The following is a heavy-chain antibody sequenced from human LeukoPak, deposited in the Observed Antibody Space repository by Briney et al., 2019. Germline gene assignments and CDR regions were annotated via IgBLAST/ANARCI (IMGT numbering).Heavy chain of an antibody. CDR1: GFTFSNYG. J-gene: IGHJ4*02. Sequence: GGSLRLSCAASGFTFSNYGMHWVRQAPGKGLEWVAFIRYDGSNKDYADSVKGRFTISRDNSKKTLYLQMNSLRAEDTAVYYCAKDGYNYSDYWGQGTLVTVSS. D-gene: IGHD5-24*01. CDR2: IRYDGSNK. V-gene: IGHV3-30*02. CDR3: AKDGYNYSDY.